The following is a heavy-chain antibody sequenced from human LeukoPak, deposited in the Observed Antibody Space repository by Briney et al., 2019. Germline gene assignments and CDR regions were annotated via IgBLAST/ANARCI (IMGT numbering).Heavy chain of an antibody. J-gene: IGHJ4*02. CDR2: ISAYNGNT. CDR3: ARDPVRYCSSTSCSLQDY. Sequence: GASVKVSCKASGYTFTSYGISWVRQAPGQGLEWMGWISAYNGNTNYAQKLQGRVTMTTDTSTSTAYMELRSLRSDDTAVYYCARDPVRYCSSTSCSLQDYWGQGTLVTVSS. CDR1: GYTFTSYG. D-gene: IGHD2-2*01. V-gene: IGHV1-18*01.